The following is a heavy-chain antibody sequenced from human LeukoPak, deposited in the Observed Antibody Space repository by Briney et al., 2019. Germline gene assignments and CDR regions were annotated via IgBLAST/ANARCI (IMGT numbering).Heavy chain of an antibody. CDR2: ISGSGGST. V-gene: IGHV3-23*01. D-gene: IGHD5-18*01. CDR1: GFTFSSYA. Sequence: GGSLRLSCAASGFTFSSYAMSWVRQAPGKGLEWVSAISGSGGSTYYADSVKGRFTISRDNSKNTLYLQMNSLRAKDTAVYYCAKDPVDTAMVTPFDYWGQGTLVTVSS. CDR3: AKDPVDTAMVTPFDY. J-gene: IGHJ4*02.